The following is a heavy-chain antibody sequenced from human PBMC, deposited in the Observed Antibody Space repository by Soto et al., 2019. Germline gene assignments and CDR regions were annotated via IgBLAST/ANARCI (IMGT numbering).Heavy chain of an antibody. J-gene: IGHJ4*02. CDR2: IKSKNEGGTT. CDR1: GFTFSNAW. CDR3: TTDLILPEYSGYDAFDY. Sequence: GGSLRLSCAASGFTFSNAWMNWVRQAPGKGLEWVGRIKSKNEGGTTGYAAPVKRSFTISRDDSKNTLYLQKNSLKTEDAAVYYCTTDLILPEYSGYDAFDYWGQGTLVTVSS. D-gene: IGHD5-12*01. V-gene: IGHV3-15*07.